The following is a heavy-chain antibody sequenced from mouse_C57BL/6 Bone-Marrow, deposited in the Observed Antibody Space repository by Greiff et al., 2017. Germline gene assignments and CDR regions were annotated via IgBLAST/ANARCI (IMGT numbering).Heavy chain of an antibody. V-gene: IGHV1-5*01. D-gene: IGHD1-1*01. CDR2: IYPGNSDT. CDR3: TRREHYYGRYFDY. CDR1: GYTFTSYW. J-gene: IGHJ2*01. Sequence: VQLQQSGTVLARPGASVKMSCKTSGYTFTSYWMHWVKQRPGQGLEWIGAIYPGNSDTSYNQKFKGKAKLTAVTSASTAYMELSSLTNEDSAVYYCTRREHYYGRYFDYWGQGTTLTVSS.